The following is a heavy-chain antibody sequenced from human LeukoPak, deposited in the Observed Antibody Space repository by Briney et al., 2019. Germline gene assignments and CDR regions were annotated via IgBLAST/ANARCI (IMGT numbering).Heavy chain of an antibody. CDR2: IYSGGST. D-gene: IGHD4-17*01. CDR1: GFTVSSNY. Sequence: GGSLRLSCAASGFTVSSNYMSWVRQAPGKGLEWVSVIYSGGSTYYADSVKGRFTISRDNSKNTLYLQMNSLRAEDTAVYYCARFYGDSYYYYYYGMDVWGQGTTVTVSS. V-gene: IGHV3-53*01. J-gene: IGHJ6*02. CDR3: ARFYGDSYYYYYYGMDV.